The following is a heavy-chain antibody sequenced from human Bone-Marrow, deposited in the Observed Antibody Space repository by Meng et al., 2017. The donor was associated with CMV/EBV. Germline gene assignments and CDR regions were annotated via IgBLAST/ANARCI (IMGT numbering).Heavy chain of an antibody. CDR2: INPSGGST. CDR3: ARDGPSGYCSSTSCHGDYYYYGMDV. D-gene: IGHD2-2*01. Sequence: ASVKVSCKASGYTFTSYYMHWVRQAPGQGLEWMGIINPSGGSTSYAQKLQGRVTMTTDTSTSTAYMELRSLRSDDTAVYYCARDGPSGYCSSTSCHGDYYYYGMDVWGQGTTVTVSS. CDR1: GYTFTSYY. V-gene: IGHV1-46*01. J-gene: IGHJ6*02.